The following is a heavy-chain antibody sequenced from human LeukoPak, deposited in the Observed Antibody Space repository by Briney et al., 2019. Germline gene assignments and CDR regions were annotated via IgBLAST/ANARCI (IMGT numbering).Heavy chain of an antibody. V-gene: IGHV4-34*01. CDR3: ARGGGYYDSSGYPQLADY. D-gene: IGHD3-22*01. CDR1: GGSXXGYY. Sequence: TLSLTCXVYGGSXXGYYWSWIRQPPGKGLEWIGEINHSGSTNYNPSLKSRVTISVDTSKNQFSLKLSSVTAADTAVYYCARGGGYYDSSGYPQLADYWGQGTLVTVSS. J-gene: IGHJ4*02. CDR2: INHSGST.